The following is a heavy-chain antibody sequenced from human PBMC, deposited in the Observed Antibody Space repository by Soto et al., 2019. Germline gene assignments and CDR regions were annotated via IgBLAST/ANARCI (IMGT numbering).Heavy chain of an antibody. J-gene: IGHJ6*02. D-gene: IGHD3-3*01. CDR2: INAYNGNK. CDR3: ARDQGITTFGVYSMYYYGMDV. CDR1: GYTFTRYG. V-gene: IGHV1-18*01. Sequence: ASVKGSCKASGYTFTRYGISWGRQAPGQGVEGKGWINAYNGNKNYAQNLQGRVTMTTDTSTSTAYMELRSLRSDDTAVYYCARDQGITTFGVYSMYYYGMDVWGQGTTVTVSS.